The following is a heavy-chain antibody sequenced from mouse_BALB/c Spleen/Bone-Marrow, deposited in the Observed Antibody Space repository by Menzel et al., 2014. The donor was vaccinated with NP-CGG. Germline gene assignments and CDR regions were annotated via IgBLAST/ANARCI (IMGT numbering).Heavy chain of an antibody. CDR3: TREAYYDYDYFDY. CDR1: GYTFTSYY. D-gene: IGHD2-4*01. Sequence: VQLQQSGAELVKPGASVKLSCKASGYTFTSYYMYWVKQRPGQGLEWIGGINPSNGGTNFNEKFKSKATLTVDKSSSTAYMQLSSLTSEDSAVYYCTREAYYDYDYFDYCGQGTTLTVSS. J-gene: IGHJ2*01. V-gene: IGHV1S81*02. CDR2: INPSNGGT.